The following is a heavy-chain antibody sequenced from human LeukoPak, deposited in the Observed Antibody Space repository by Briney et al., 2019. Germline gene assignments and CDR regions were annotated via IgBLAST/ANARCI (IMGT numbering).Heavy chain of an antibody. Sequence: SGGSLRLSCAASGFTFSSYGMSWVRQAPGKGLEWVANIKQDGSEKYYVDSVKGRFTISRDNAKNSLYLQMNSLRAEDTAVYYCARETGYSSSWYVDYWGQGTLATVSS. CDR1: GFTFSSYG. V-gene: IGHV3-7*01. D-gene: IGHD6-13*01. CDR2: IKQDGSEK. J-gene: IGHJ4*02. CDR3: ARETGYSSSWYVDY.